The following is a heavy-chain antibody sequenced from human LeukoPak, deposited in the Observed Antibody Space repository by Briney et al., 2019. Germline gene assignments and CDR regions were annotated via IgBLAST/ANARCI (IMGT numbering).Heavy chain of an antibody. D-gene: IGHD3-22*01. J-gene: IGHJ3*02. CDR2: IYYGGST. V-gene: IGHV4-39*01. Sequence: SETLSLTCTVSGGSISSNTYYWHWIRQPPGKGLECIGSIYYGGSTYYNPSLKSRVIISVDTSKNQFSLKLSSVTAADTAVYYCARAYYYASSAFDIWGQGTMVTVSS. CDR3: ARAYYYASSAFDI. CDR1: GGSISSNTYY.